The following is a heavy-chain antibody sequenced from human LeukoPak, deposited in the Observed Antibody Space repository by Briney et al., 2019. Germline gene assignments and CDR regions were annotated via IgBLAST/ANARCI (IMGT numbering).Heavy chain of an antibody. V-gene: IGHV5-51*01. CDR2: IYPGDSDT. CDR3: AIPEDTGTTSPVKFDY. CDR1: GYSFTKYW. J-gene: IGHJ4*02. D-gene: IGHD1-1*01. Sequence: TGESLKISCKGSGYSFTKYWIGWVRQMPGKGLEWMGIIYPGDSDTRYSPSFQGQVTISADKSISTAYLQWSSLKASDTAMYYCAIPEDTGTTSPVKFDYWGQGTLVTVSS.